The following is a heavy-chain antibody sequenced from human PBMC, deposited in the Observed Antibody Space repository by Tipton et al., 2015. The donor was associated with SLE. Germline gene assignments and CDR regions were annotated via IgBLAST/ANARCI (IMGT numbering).Heavy chain of an antibody. Sequence: SLRLSCAASGFTFSNYGMHWVRQAPGKGLEWVAVTWFDGSNKNYADSVKGRFTISRDNSRNTLYLQMNSLRAEDTAVYYCTGGRGGAHWGHGSLVTVSS. CDR2: TWFDGSNK. J-gene: IGHJ4*01. CDR3: TGGRGGAH. D-gene: IGHD3-16*01. CDR1: GFTFSNYG. V-gene: IGHV3-33*01.